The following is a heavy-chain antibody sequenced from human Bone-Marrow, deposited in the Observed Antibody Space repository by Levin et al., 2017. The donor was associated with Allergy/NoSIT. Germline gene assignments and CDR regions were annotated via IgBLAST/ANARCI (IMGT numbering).Heavy chain of an antibody. CDR2: LYNRGTT. V-gene: IGHV4-59*01. Sequence: SQTLSLPCTVSGLSGVSINDFYWSWIRQSPGRGLELIGYLYNRGTTNYNPSLKSRVTISTDASKNQVSLRLSSVTAADTGIYYCARVISVCRFCGMDVWGQGTTVTVSS. CDR1: GLSGVSINDFY. CDR3: ARVISVCRFCGMDV. J-gene: IGHJ6*02. D-gene: IGHD2-2*01.